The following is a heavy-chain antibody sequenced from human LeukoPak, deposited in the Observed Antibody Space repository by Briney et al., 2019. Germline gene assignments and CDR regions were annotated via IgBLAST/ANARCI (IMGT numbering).Heavy chain of an antibody. Sequence: GGSLRLSCAASGFTFSSYAMSWVRQAPGKGLEWVSAISGSGGSTYYADSVKGRFTISRDNSKNTLYLQMNSLRAEDTAVYYCAKGKYFEYSSSDSHFDYWGQGTLVTVSS. CDR1: GFTFSSYA. D-gene: IGHD6-6*01. V-gene: IGHV3-23*01. CDR2: ISGSGGST. CDR3: AKGKYFEYSSSDSHFDY. J-gene: IGHJ4*02.